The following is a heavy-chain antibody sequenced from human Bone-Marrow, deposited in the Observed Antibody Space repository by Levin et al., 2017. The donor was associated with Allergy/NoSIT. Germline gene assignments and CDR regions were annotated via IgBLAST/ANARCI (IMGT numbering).Heavy chain of an antibody. D-gene: IGHD6-13*01. V-gene: IGHV4-34*01. J-gene: IGHJ5*02. CDR2: INHSGST. CDR1: GGSFSGYY. CDR3: ARMVVVAAAGFVRVKGSYWFDP. Sequence: SETLSLTCAVYGGSFSGYYWSWIRQPPGKGLEWIGEINHSGSTNYNPSLKSRVTISVDTSKNQFSLKLSSVTAADTAVYYCARMVVVAAAGFVRVKGSYWFDPWGQGTLVTVSS.